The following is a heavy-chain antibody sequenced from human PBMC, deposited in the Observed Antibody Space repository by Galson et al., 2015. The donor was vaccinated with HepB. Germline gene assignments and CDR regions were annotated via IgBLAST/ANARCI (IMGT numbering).Heavy chain of an antibody. J-gene: IGHJ6*03. V-gene: IGHV1-2*02. CDR3: ARDPGLAVGYTFYYHMDV. CDR1: GYTFTDYH. Sequence: SVKVSCKASGYTFTDYHMHWVRHAPGQGLEWMGWINPKSGGTNYAQTFQGRVTMTRDTSISTAYMELRRLTSDDTAVYYCARDPGLAVGYTFYYHMDVWGEGTTVTVSS. D-gene: IGHD2/OR15-2a*01. CDR2: INPKSGGT.